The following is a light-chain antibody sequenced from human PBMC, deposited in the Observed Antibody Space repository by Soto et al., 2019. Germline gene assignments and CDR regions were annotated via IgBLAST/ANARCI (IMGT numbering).Light chain of an antibody. V-gene: IGKV2-28*01. Sequence: DIVMTQSPLSLPVTPGEPASISCRSSQSLLHSNGYNYLDWYLQKPGQSPQLLIYLGSNRASGVPARFSGSGSCTDFTLKISRVEAEDVGVYYCMQALQTPFTFGPGTKVDIK. J-gene: IGKJ3*01. CDR1: QSLLHSNGYNY. CDR2: LGS. CDR3: MQALQTPFT.